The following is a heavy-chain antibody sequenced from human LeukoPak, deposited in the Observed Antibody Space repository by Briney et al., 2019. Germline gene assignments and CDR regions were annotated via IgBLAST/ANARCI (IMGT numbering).Heavy chain of an antibody. V-gene: IGHV4-59*01. Sequence: PSETLSLTCTVSGGSISSYYWSWIRQPPGKGLEWIGYIYYSGSTNYNPSLKSRVTISVDTSKNQFSLKLSSVTAADTAVYYCARDGCSSTSCYLDWYFDLWGRGTLVTVSS. CDR2: IYYSGST. CDR1: GGSISSYY. J-gene: IGHJ2*01. D-gene: IGHD2-2*01. CDR3: ARDGCSSTSCYLDWYFDL.